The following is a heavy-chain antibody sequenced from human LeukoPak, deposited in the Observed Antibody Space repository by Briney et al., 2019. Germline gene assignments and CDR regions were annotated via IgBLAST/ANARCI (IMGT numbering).Heavy chain of an antibody. CDR3: ARHEDMVRDYFDY. CDR1: GGSISSSSYY. CDR2: IYYSGST. D-gene: IGHD4-23*01. V-gene: IGHV4-39*01. J-gene: IGHJ4*02. Sequence: PSETLSLTCTVSGGSISSSSYYWGWIRQPPGKGLEWIGSIYYSGSTYYNPSLKSRVTISVDTSKNQFSLKLSSVTAADTAVYYCARHEDMVRDYFDYWGQGTLVTVSS.